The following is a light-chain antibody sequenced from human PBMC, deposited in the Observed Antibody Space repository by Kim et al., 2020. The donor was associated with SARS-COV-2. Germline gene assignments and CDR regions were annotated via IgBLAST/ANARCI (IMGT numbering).Light chain of an antibody. J-gene: IGKJ5*01. Sequence: EIVLTQSPGTLSLSPGERATLSCRASQSVRSNYLAWYQQKPGQAPRLLIYGASSGATGVPDRFSGGGSGTDFTLTISRLEPEDFAVYYCQQYGSAPNTFGQGTRLESK. CDR2: GAS. CDR3: QQYGSAPNT. V-gene: IGKV3-20*01. CDR1: QSVRSNY.